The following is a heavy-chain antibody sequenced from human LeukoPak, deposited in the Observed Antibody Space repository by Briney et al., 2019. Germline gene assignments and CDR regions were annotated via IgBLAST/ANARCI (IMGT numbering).Heavy chain of an antibody. CDR3: ARDATYYYGSGSYK. V-gene: IGHV3-23*01. D-gene: IGHD3-10*01. Sequence: GGSLRLSCAASGFTFSSYGMSWVRQAPGKGLEWVSAISGSGGSTYYADSVKGRFTISRDNSKNTLYLQMNSLRAEDTAVYYCARDATYYYGSGSYKWGQGTLVTVSS. CDR2: ISGSGGST. CDR1: GFTFSSYG. J-gene: IGHJ4*02.